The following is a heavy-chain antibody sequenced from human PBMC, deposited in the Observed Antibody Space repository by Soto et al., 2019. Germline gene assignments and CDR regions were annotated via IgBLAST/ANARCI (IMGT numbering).Heavy chain of an antibody. CDR1: GFTFSNYA. CDR3: ARGPSGSYSY. V-gene: IGHV3-21*01. D-gene: IGHD1-26*01. J-gene: IGHJ4*02. CDR2: ISSSSSYI. Sequence: PGGSLRLSCAASGFTFSNYAMNWVRQAPGKGLEWVSSISSSSSYIYYADSVKGRFTISRDNAKNSLYLQMNSLRAEDTAVYYCARGPSGSYSYWGQGTLVTVSS.